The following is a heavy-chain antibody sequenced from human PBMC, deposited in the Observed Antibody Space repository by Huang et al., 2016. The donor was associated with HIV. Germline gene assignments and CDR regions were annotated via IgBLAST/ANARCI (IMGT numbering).Heavy chain of an antibody. CDR2: FDPEDGET. Sequence: QVQLVQSGAEVKKPGASVKVSCQVSGYTITELSMHWVRQAPGEGLEWRGGFDPEDGETSYAKKVQGRVTMTEDTSTDTAYMELSSLRSEDTAVHYCATVYRRFRNHDSGDYYFDYWDQGTLVTVSS. CDR3: ATVYRRFRNHDSGDYYFDY. V-gene: IGHV1-24*01. D-gene: IGHD3-22*01. CDR1: GYTITELS. J-gene: IGHJ4*02.